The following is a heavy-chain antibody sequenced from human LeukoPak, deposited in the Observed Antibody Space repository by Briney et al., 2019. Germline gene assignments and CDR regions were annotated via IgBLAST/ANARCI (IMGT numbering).Heavy chain of an antibody. J-gene: IGHJ4*02. CDR1: GGSVSSGSYY. V-gene: IGHV4-61*01. Sequence: PSETLSLTCTVSGGSVSSGSYYWSWIRQPPGKGLEWIGYIYYSGSTNYNPSLKSRVTISVDTSKNQFSLKLSSVTAADTAVYYCARGRDDDIRFEYWGQGTLVTVSS. CDR3: ARGRDDDIRFEY. D-gene: IGHD3-3*01. CDR2: IYYSGST.